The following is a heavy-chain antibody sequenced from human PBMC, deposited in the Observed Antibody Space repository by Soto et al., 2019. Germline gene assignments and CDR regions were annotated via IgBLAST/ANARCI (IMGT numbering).Heavy chain of an antibody. V-gene: IGHV1-69*01. CDR3: ARKTPYNWSYDLLGVEDAFDI. CDR2: IIPIFGTA. CDR1: GGTFSSYA. J-gene: IGHJ3*02. D-gene: IGHD1-7*01. Sequence: QVQLVQSGAEVKKPGSSVKVSCKASGGTFSSYAISWVRQAPGQGLEWMGGIIPIFGTANYAQKFQGRDTITADESTSTAYMELSSLRSEDTAVYYCARKTPYNWSYDLLGVEDAFDIWGQGTMVTVSS.